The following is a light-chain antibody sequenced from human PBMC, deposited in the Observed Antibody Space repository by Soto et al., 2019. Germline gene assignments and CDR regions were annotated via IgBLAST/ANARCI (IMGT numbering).Light chain of an antibody. J-gene: IGLJ2*01. V-gene: IGLV2-14*01. CDR3: SSYTSSSTLV. CDR2: DVS. Sequence: QSALTQPASVSGSPGQSITISCTGTSSDVGAYNYVSWYQQHPGKAPKLMIYDVSNRPSGISNRFSGSKSANTASLTISGLQAEDEADYYCSSYTSSSTLVFGGGTKLTVL. CDR1: SSDVGAYNY.